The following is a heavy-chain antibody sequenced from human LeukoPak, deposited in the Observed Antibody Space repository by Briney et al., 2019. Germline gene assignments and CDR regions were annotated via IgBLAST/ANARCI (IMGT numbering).Heavy chain of an antibody. D-gene: IGHD3-3*01. Sequence: SETLSLTCTVSGGSISSYYWSWIRQPPGKGLEWIGYIYYSGSTNYNPSVKSRVTISVDTSKNQFSLKLSSVTAADTAVYYCASTDRITIFGVVSDWGQGTLVTVSS. CDR3: ASTDRITIFGVVSD. CDR1: GGSISSYY. V-gene: IGHV4-59*08. CDR2: IYYSGST. J-gene: IGHJ4*02.